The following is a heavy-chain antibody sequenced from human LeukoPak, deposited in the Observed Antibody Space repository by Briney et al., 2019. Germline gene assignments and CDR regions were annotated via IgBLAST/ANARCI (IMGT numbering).Heavy chain of an antibody. D-gene: IGHD4-17*01. J-gene: IGHJ4*02. V-gene: IGHV2-70*11. Sequence: SGPTLVNPTQTLTLTCTFSGFSLSTSGMCVSWIRQPPGKALEWLARIDWNDDKYYSTSLKTRLTISKDTSKNQVVLTMTNMDPVDTATYYCARFRDYVGPFDYWGQGTLVTVSS. CDR1: GFSLSTSGMC. CDR2: IDWNDDK. CDR3: ARFRDYVGPFDY.